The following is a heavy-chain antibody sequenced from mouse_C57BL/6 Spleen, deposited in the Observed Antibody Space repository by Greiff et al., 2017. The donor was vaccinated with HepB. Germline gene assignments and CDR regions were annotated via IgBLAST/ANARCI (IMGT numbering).Heavy chain of an antibody. Sequence: QLQQPGAELVKPGASVKLSCKASGYTFTSYWKQWVKQRPGQGLEWIGEIDPSDSYTNYNQKFKGKATFTVDTSSSTAYMQLSSLTSEDSAVYYCARNYGYFDYWGQGTTLTVSS. CDR3: ARNYGYFDY. J-gene: IGHJ2*01. V-gene: IGHV1-50*01. D-gene: IGHD1-1*02. CDR2: IDPSDSYT. CDR1: GYTFTSYW.